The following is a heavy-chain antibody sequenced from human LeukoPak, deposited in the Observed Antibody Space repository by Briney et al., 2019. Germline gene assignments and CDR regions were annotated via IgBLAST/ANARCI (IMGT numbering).Heavy chain of an antibody. V-gene: IGHV3-11*05. Sequence: GGSLRLSCAASGFTFSDYYMSWIRQAPGKGLEWVSYISSSSSYTNYADSVKGRFTISRDNAKNSLYLQMNSLRAEDTAVYYCARVYYDSSGYYDGDDHWGQGALVTVSS. D-gene: IGHD3-22*01. CDR3: ARVYYDSSGYYDGDDH. CDR1: GFTFSDYY. CDR2: ISSSSSYT. J-gene: IGHJ4*02.